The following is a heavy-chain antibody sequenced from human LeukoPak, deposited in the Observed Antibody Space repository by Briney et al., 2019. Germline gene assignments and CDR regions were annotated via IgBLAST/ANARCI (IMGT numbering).Heavy chain of an antibody. V-gene: IGHV4-31*03. CDR3: ARQHSYGRGDFDP. CDR2: IYYSGST. Sequence: SETLSLTCTVSGGSISSGGYYWSWIRQHPGKGLEWIGYIYYSGSTYYNPSLKSRVTISVDTSKNQFSLKLSPVTAADTAVYYCARQHSYGRGDFDPWGQGTLVTVSS. D-gene: IGHD5-18*01. CDR1: GGSISSGGYY. J-gene: IGHJ5*02.